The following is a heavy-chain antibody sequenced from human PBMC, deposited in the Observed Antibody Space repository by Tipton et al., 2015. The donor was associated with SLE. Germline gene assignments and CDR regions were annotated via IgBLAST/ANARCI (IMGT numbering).Heavy chain of an antibody. Sequence: TLSLTCTVSGYSISSGFYWSWIRQPPGKGLEWIGEINHSGSTYYNPSLKSRVTISVDRSKNHFSLKLSSVTAADKAVYYCARGLMGGDAFDIWGQGTVVTVSS. J-gene: IGHJ3*02. V-gene: IGHV4-38-2*02. CDR1: GYSISSGFY. CDR2: INHSGST. D-gene: IGHD2-8*01. CDR3: ARGLMGGDAFDI.